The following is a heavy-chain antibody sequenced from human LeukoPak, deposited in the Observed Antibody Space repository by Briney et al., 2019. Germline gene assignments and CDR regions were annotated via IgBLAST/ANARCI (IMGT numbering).Heavy chain of an antibody. V-gene: IGHV3-48*01. CDR3: AREVRKPHPDYYDSSGGFDY. CDR1: GFTFSSYS. J-gene: IGHJ4*02. D-gene: IGHD3-22*01. Sequence: GGSLRLSCAASGFTFSSYSMNWVRQAPGKGREWVSSINSASFLIHYADSVKGRFTISRDNAKNSLYLQMNSLRAEDTAVYYCAREVRKPHPDYYDSSGGFDYWGQGTLVTVSS. CDR2: INSASFLI.